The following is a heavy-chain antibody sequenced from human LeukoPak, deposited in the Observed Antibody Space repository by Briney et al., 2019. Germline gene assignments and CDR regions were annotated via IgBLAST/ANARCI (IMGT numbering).Heavy chain of an antibody. V-gene: IGHV4-30-2*01. D-gene: IGHD2-21*02. CDR2: IYHSGST. CDR3: AREAGTVTAEHDY. J-gene: IGHJ4*02. Sequence: SQTLSLTCTVPGGSISSGGYYWSWIRQPPGKGLEWIGYIYHSGSTYYNPSLKSRVTISVDRSKNQFSLKLSSVAAADTAVYYCAREAGTVTAEHDYWGQGTLVTVSS. CDR1: GGSISSGGYY.